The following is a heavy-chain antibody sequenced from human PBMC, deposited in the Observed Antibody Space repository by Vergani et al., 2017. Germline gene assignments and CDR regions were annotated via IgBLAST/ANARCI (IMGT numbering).Heavy chain of an antibody. D-gene: IGHD6-6*01. Sequence: QVQLVESGGGLVKPGGSLRLSCAASGFTFSDYYMSWIRQAPGKGLEWVSYISSSGSTIYYADSVKGRFTISRDNAKNSLYLQMNSLRAEDTAVYYCARDQYSSSSLVDAIYGMDVWGQGTTVTVSS. CDR3: ARDQYSSSSLVDAIYGMDV. V-gene: IGHV3-11*01. J-gene: IGHJ6*02. CDR2: ISSSGSTI. CDR1: GFTFSDYY.